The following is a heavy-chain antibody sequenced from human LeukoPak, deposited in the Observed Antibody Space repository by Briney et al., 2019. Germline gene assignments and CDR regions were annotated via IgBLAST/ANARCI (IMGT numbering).Heavy chain of an antibody. CDR3: VSRYIDWFVPAGV. V-gene: IGHV3-21*06. Sequence: PGGSLTLSCAGSGFTFSSYAMSWVRQAPGKGLEWVSSIGKTSNYIYYADSVKGRFTISRDNAKNSLYLQMNSLRAEDTAVYYCVSRYIDWFVPAGVWGQGTTVTVSS. D-gene: IGHD3-9*01. J-gene: IGHJ6*02. CDR1: GFTFSSYA. CDR2: IGKTSNYI.